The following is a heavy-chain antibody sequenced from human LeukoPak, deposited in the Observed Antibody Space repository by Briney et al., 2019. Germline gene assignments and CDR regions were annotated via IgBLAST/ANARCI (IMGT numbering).Heavy chain of an antibody. CDR2: ISGSGGST. CDR1: GFIFSNYG. Sequence: GGSLRLSCAASGFIFSNYGMNWVRQAPGKGLEWVSAISGSGGSTYYADSVKGRFTISRDNSKNTLYLQMNSLRAEDTAVYYCAKDRFYDSSGYGDYWGQGTLVTVSS. CDR3: AKDRFYDSSGYGDY. V-gene: IGHV3-23*01. J-gene: IGHJ4*02. D-gene: IGHD3-22*01.